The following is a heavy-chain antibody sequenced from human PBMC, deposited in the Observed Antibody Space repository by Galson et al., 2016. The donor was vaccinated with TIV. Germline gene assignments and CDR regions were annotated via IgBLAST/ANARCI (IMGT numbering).Heavy chain of an antibody. CDR2: IYPGDSDT. CDR1: GSSFTTFW. D-gene: IGHD3-3*01. CDR3: SRQGSYDFWRVNNNYYYCAMDV. Sequence: QSGAEVKKPGESLKISCKGSGSSFTTFWVGWVRQMPGKGLEWMGVIYPGDSDTKYSPSFQGQVTISVDRSISTAYLQWNSLKASDTAIYYWSRQGSYDFWRVNNNYYYCAMDVWGQGTAVVVSS. J-gene: IGHJ6*02. V-gene: IGHV5-51*01.